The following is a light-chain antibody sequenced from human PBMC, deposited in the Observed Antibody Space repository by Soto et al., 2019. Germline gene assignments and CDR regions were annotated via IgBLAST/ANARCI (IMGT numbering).Light chain of an antibody. J-gene: IGKJ3*01. CDR3: QQYDNLPVT. Sequence: DLQMTQSPSSLSASVGDRVTITCQASQDISNYLNWYQQKPGKAPKLLIYDASNLETGVPSRFSGSGSGKDFTFTISSLQPEDMATYYCQQYDNLPVTFGPGTKVDIK. V-gene: IGKV1-33*01. CDR2: DAS. CDR1: QDISNY.